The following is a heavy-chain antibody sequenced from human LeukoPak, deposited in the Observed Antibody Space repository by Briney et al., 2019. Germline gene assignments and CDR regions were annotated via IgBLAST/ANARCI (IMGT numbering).Heavy chain of an antibody. Sequence: GGSLRLSCAASGFTFSTYALHWVRQAPGKGLEWVAVISYDGNNKYYADSVKGRFTISRDNSKNTLYLQMNSLKIEDAAVYFCAKRAGSQKQDYYFDYWGQGTLVTVSS. CDR1: GFTFSTYA. CDR3: AKRAGSQKQDYYFDY. CDR2: ISYDGNNK. V-gene: IGHV3-30-3*02. D-gene: IGHD1-26*01. J-gene: IGHJ4*02.